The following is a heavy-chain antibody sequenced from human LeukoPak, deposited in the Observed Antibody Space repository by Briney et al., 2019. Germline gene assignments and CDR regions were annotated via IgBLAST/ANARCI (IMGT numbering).Heavy chain of an antibody. J-gene: IGHJ4*02. Sequence: PGGSLRLSCTASGFTFSSYAMSWVRQAPGKGLEWVSAISGSGGSTYYADSMKGRFTISRDNSKNTLYLQMNSLRAEDTAVYYCAKSDYSSSRPTFDYWGQGTLVTVSS. CDR1: GFTFSSYA. CDR3: AKSDYSSSRPTFDY. CDR2: ISGSGGST. V-gene: IGHV3-23*01. D-gene: IGHD6-13*01.